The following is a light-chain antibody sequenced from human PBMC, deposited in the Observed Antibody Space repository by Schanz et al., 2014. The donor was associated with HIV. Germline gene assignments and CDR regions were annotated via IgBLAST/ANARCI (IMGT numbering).Light chain of an antibody. CDR1: QSVSSYS. CDR3: QHYGSS. Sequence: EIVLTQSPGTLSLSPGERATLSCRASQSVSSYSLAWYQQKPGQAPRLLIYSASSRATGIPDRFSGSGSGTDFTLTISRLEPEDFAVYYCQHYGSSFGPGTKVDI. CDR2: SAS. J-gene: IGKJ3*01. V-gene: IGKV3-20*01.